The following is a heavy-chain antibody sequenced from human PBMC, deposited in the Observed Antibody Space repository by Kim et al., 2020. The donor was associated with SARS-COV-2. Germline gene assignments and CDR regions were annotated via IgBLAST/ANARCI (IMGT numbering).Heavy chain of an antibody. J-gene: IGHJ4*02. D-gene: IGHD6-13*01. Sequence: VKSRITINPDTSKNQFSLQLNSVTPEDTAVYYCAREVPYSSSWFMLPFDYWGQGTLVTVSS. CDR3: AREVPYSSSWFMLPFDY. V-gene: IGHV6-1*01.